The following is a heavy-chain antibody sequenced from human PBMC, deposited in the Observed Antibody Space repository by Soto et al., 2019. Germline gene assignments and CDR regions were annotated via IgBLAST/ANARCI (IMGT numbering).Heavy chain of an antibody. V-gene: IGHV3-49*03. Sequence: GGSLRLSCTASGFTFGDYAMSWFRQAPGKGLEWVGFIRSKAYGGTTEYAASVKGRFTISRDDSKSIAYLQMNSLKTEDTAVYYCTRGRIQLWSYYYYGMDVWAQGTTVTVSS. D-gene: IGHD5-18*01. CDR1: GFTFGDYA. CDR2: IRSKAYGGTT. J-gene: IGHJ6*02. CDR3: TRGRIQLWSYYYYGMDV.